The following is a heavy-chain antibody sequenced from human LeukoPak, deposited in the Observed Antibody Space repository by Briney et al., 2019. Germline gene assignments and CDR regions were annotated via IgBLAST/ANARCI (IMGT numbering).Heavy chain of an antibody. V-gene: IGHV3-23*01. Sequence: GGSLRLSCAASGFTFSSYAMSRVRQAPGKGLEWVSAISDICFGTYYADSVKGRFTISRDNSKNTLFLQKNSLRAEDTAVYYCAVQLLSYWGQRTLVTVSS. D-gene: IGHD2-2*01. CDR1: GFTFSSYA. CDR2: ISDICFGT. J-gene: IGHJ4*02. CDR3: AVQLLSY.